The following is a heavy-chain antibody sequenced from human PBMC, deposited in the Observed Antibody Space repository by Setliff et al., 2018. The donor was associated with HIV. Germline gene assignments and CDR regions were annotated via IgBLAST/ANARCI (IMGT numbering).Heavy chain of an antibody. CDR2: INVNSGGT. J-gene: IGHJ4*02. Sequence: ASVKVSCKASGYLFTGYYMHWVRQAPGQGLEWMGWINVNSGGTKYAQKFQGRVTMTRDTSISTAYMEVSSLRSDDTAVYYCAREGGPIYYFDYWSQGTWSP. CDR3: AREGGPIYYFDY. D-gene: IGHD3-16*01. CDR1: GYLFTGYY. V-gene: IGHV1-2*02.